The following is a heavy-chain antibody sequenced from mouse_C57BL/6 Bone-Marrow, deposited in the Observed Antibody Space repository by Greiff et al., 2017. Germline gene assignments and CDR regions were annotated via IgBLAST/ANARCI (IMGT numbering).Heavy chain of an antibody. J-gene: IGHJ2*01. Sequence: VHVKQSGPELVKPGASVKISCKASGYSFTDYNMNWVKQSNGKSLEWIGVINPNYGTTSYNQKFKGKATLTVDQSSSTAYMQLNSLTSEDSAVYYCARVNYGSSFFDYWGQGTTLTGSS. V-gene: IGHV1-39*01. D-gene: IGHD1-1*01. CDR1: GYSFTDYN. CDR2: INPNYGTT. CDR3: ARVNYGSSFFDY.